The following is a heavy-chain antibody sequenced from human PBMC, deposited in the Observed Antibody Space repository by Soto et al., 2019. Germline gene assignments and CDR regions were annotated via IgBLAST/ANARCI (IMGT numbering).Heavy chain of an antibody. Sequence: GGSLRLSCAASGFTFSSYEMNWVRQAPGKGLEWVSYISSSGSTIYYADSVKGRFTISRDNAKNSLYLQMNSLRAEDTAVYYCARDYGDLYYYYGMDVWGQGTTVTVSS. D-gene: IGHD4-17*01. J-gene: IGHJ6*02. CDR2: ISSSGSTI. V-gene: IGHV3-48*03. CDR1: GFTFSSYE. CDR3: ARDYGDLYYYYGMDV.